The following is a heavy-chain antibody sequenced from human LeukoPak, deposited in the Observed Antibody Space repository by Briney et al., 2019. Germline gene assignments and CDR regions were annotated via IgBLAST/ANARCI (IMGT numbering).Heavy chain of an antibody. D-gene: IGHD1-26*01. CDR2: ISTSGGNT. Sequence: GGSLRLSCAASGFSFSSYAMSWVRQAPGKGLEWVSAISTSGGNTYYADSVKGRFTISRDNSKNTLYLQMNSLRAEDTAVYHCAKGEGGNYGGLFDCWGQGTLVTVSS. V-gene: IGHV3-23*01. J-gene: IGHJ4*02. CDR1: GFSFSSYA. CDR3: AKGEGGNYGGLFDC.